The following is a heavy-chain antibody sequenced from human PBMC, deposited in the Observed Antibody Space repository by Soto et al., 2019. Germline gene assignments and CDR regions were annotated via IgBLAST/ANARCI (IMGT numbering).Heavy chain of an antibody. CDR1: GDSISTYY. Sequence: QVQLQESGPGLVKPSETLSLTCTVSGDSISTYYWSWIRQPAGKGLEWIGRICANGSTNCDSGSTNYNPSLKSRVTMSADTSRNQFSLKLSSVTAADTAIYYCTKGAGPPWFDPWGQGTLVTVSS. CDR3: TKGAGPPWFDP. CDR2: ICANGSTNCDSGST. V-gene: IGHV4-4*07. J-gene: IGHJ5*02.